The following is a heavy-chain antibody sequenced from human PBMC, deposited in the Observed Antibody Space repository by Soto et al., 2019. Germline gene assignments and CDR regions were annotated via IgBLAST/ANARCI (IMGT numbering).Heavy chain of an antibody. J-gene: IGHJ6*02. D-gene: IGHD3-3*01. V-gene: IGHV3-33*01. Sequence: GGSLRLSCAASGFTFSSYGMHWVRQAPGKGLEWVAVIWYDGSNKYYADSVKGRFTISRDNSKNTLYLQMNSLRAEDTAVYYCARDRQSREWLLLPPCDYYYYYGMDVWGQGTTVTVSS. CDR1: GFTFSSYG. CDR3: ARDRQSREWLLLPPCDYYYYYGMDV. CDR2: IWYDGSNK.